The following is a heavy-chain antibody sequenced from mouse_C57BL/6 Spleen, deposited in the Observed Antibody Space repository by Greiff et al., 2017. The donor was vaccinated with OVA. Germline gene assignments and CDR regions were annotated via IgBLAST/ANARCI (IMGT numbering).Heavy chain of an antibody. J-gene: IGHJ4*01. CDR3: ARAATVVAMDY. V-gene: IGHV5-17*01. D-gene: IGHD1-1*01. CDR1: GFTFSDYG. CDR2: ISSGSSTI. Sequence: DVQLVESGGGLVKPGGSLKLSCAASGFTFSDYGMHWVRQAPEKGLEWVAYISSGSSTIYYADTVKGRFTISRDNAKNTLFLQMTSLRSEDTAMYYCARAATVVAMDYWGQGTSVTVSS.